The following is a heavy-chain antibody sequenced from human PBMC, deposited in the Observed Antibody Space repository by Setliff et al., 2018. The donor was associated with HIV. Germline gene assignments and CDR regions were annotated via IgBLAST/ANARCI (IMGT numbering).Heavy chain of an antibody. CDR2: IHYTGST. J-gene: IGHJ4*02. CDR1: GGSISGHY. V-gene: IGHV4-59*11. Sequence: PSETLSLTCILSGGSISGHYWSWIRQPPGKGLEWIGTIHYTGSTNYNPSLKSRVTISVDTSKNQFSLKVNSVSAADTAIYFCARDDSGWYMYWGQGTLVTVSS. CDR3: ARDDSGWYMY. D-gene: IGHD6-13*01.